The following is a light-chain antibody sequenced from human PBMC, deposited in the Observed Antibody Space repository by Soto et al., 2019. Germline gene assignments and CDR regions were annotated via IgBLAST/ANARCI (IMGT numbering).Light chain of an antibody. Sequence: ERVMTQSPSTLSVFPGERATLSCMASSSIGRNLAWYQQKPGQTPRLLIYGASTRAAGVPARFSGSVSGTEFTLTITSLQAEDFEVYYCQTCNNWPVLTFGGGTKSEIK. CDR2: GAS. J-gene: IGKJ4*01. CDR1: SSIGRN. V-gene: IGKV3-15*01. CDR3: QTCNNWPVLT.